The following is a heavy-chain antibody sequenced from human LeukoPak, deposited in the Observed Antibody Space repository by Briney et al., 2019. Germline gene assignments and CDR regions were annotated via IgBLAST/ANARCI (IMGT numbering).Heavy chain of an antibody. V-gene: IGHV5-51*01. CDR2: IYPGDSDT. Sequence: GESLKISCKGSGYSFTSYWIGWVRQMPGKGLEWMGIIYPGDSDTRYSPSFQGQVTISADKSISTAYLQWSSLKASDTAMYYCARHGRYYDCSFPLDIWGQGTMVTVSS. J-gene: IGHJ3*02. CDR3: ARHGRYYDCSFPLDI. CDR1: GYSFTSYW. D-gene: IGHD3-22*01.